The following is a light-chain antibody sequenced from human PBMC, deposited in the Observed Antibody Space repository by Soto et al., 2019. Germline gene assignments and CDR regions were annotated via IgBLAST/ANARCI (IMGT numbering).Light chain of an antibody. CDR2: AAS. CDR3: QQSYSTGWT. V-gene: IGKV1-39*01. CDR1: QSISSY. Sequence: DIQMTQSPSSLSASVGDRVTITCRASQSISSYLNWYQQKPGKAPKLLIYAASSLESGVPSRFSGSGSGTDFTLTISRLQPEDFATDYCQQSYSTGWTFGQGTKVEIK. J-gene: IGKJ1*01.